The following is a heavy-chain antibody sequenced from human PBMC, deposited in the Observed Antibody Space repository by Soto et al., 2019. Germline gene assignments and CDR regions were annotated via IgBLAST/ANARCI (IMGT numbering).Heavy chain of an antibody. CDR1: GFTFSNAW. CDR3: TTGDSSGPNGMDV. V-gene: IGHV3-15*01. CDR2: IKSKTDGGTT. J-gene: IGHJ6*02. Sequence: EVQLVESGGGLVKPGGSLRLSCAASGFTFSNAWMSWVRQAPGKGLEWVGRIKSKTDGGTTDYAAPVKGRFTISRDDSKNTLYLQMNSLKTEDTAVYYCTTGDSSGPNGMDVWGQGTTVTVSS. D-gene: IGHD3-22*01.